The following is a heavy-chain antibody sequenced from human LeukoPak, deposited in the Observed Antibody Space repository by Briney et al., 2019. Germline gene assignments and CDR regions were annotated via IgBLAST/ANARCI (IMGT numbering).Heavy chain of an antibody. CDR2: IYSSGST. D-gene: IGHD3-10*01. CDR3: ASGVRDLRYMDV. V-gene: IGHV4-61*02. J-gene: IGHJ6*03. Sequence: SETLSLTCTVSGGSISSASYYWSWIRQPAGKGLEWIGRIYSSGSTDHNPSLKSRVTISVDTSKNQFSLKLSSVTAADTAVYYCASGVRDLRYMDVWGKGTTVTVSS. CDR1: GGSISSASYY.